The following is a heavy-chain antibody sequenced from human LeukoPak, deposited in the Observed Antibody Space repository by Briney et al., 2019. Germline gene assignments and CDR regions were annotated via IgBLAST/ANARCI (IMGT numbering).Heavy chain of an antibody. CDR1: GFTFSSYA. Sequence: GGSLRLSCAASGFTFSSYAMSWVRQAPGKGLEWDSAISGSGGSTYYADSVKGRFTISRDNSKNTLYLQMNSLRAEDTAVYYCAKDRGYCSSTSCPRGFDYWGQGTLVTVSS. J-gene: IGHJ4*02. D-gene: IGHD2-2*01. V-gene: IGHV3-23*01. CDR2: ISGSGGST. CDR3: AKDRGYCSSTSCPRGFDY.